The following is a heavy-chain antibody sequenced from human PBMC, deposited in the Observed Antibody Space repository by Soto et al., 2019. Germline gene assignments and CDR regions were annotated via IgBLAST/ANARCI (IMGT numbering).Heavy chain of an antibody. CDR3: ACVGYNCLSHYHYYGMDV. V-gene: IGHV1-69*06. J-gene: IGHJ6*02. D-gene: IGHD1-1*01. CDR2: IIPIVTTP. Sequence: QVRLVQSGAEVKKPGSSVNVSCEASGGTFSSYAVTWVRESPGQGREWMGGIIPIVTTPNYAQKVQGRLTSAADKSTRTSYMELSSLRSEDTGVYSCACVGYNCLSHYHYYGMDVWGQGTTVIVSS. CDR1: GGTFSSYA.